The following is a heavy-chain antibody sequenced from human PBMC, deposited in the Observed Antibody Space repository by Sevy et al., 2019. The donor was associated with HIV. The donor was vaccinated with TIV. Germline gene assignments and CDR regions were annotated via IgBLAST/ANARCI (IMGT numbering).Heavy chain of an antibody. CDR3: ARSPPVVVVPGAPSWFDP. Sequence: SETLSLTCAVHDGSFSGYYWNWIHQLPGKGLEWIGEINESGITYYNPSLKSRVTISVDTPKKQFSLKLNSVTAADTAVYFCARSPPVVVVPGAPSWFDPWGQGTLVTVSS. J-gene: IGHJ5*02. V-gene: IGHV4-34*01. D-gene: IGHD2-2*01. CDR2: INESGIT. CDR1: DGSFSGYY.